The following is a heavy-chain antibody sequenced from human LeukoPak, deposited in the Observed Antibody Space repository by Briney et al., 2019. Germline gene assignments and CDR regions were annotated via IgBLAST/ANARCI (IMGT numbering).Heavy chain of an antibody. V-gene: IGHV3-23*01. CDR2: ISGSGGST. Sequence: PGGSLRLSCAASGFTFSSYAMSWVRQAPGKGLEWVSAISGSGGSTYYADSVKGRFTISRDNSKNTLYLQMSSLRAEDTAVYYCAPSGQMATISGDPFDYWGQGTLVTVSS. CDR3: APSGQMATISGDPFDY. D-gene: IGHD5-24*01. J-gene: IGHJ4*02. CDR1: GFTFSSYA.